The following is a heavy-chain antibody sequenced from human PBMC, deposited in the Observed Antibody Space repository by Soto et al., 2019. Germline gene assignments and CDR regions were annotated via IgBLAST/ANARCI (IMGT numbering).Heavy chain of an antibody. J-gene: IGHJ4*02. CDR2: IIPIFGTA. CDR1: GGTFSSYA. D-gene: IGHD3-10*01. CDR3: ARGGVSYYGSGSYLGWAY. V-gene: IGHV1-69*13. Sequence: GASVKVSCKASGGTFSSYAISWVRQAPGQGLEWMGGIIPIFGTANYAQKFQGRVTITADESTSTAYMELSSLRSEDTAVYYCARGGVSYYGSGSYLGWAYWGQGTLVTVSS.